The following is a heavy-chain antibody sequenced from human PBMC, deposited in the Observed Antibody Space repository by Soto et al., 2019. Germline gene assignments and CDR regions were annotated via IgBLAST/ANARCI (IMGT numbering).Heavy chain of an antibody. D-gene: IGHD3-10*01. V-gene: IGHV3-23*01. CDR2: VIGSGVNV. CDR3: AKGSAFECKGAICYPFDH. CDR1: GFTFIKYA. J-gene: IGHJ4*02. Sequence: GGSLRLSCTASGFTFIKYAINWVRLAPGKRLEWVSSVIGSGVNVFYADSVKGRFTISRDNSKNTVYLEMNSLRADDTAEYFCAKGSAFECKGAICYPFDHWGRGTLVTVSS.